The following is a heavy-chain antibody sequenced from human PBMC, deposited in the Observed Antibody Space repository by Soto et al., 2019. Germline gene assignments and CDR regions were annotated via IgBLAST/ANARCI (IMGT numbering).Heavy chain of an antibody. CDR2: ISAYNGNT. CDR1: GYTFTSYG. D-gene: IGHD2-8*01. V-gene: IGHV1-18*01. Sequence: ASVKVSCKASGYTFTSYGISWVRQAPGQGLEWMGWISAYNGNTNYAQKFQGRVTITADKSTSTAYMELSSLRSEDTAVYYCNTHYCTNGVCYLKLDYYYYGMDVWGQGTTVTVSS. J-gene: IGHJ6*02. CDR3: NTHYCTNGVCYLKLDYYYYGMDV.